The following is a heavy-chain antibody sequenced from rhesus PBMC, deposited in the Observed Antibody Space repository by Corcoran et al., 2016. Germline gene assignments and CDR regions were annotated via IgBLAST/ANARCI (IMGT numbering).Heavy chain of an antibody. CDR2: ISGRSGNT. D-gene: IGHD2-21*01. J-gene: IGHJ4*01. V-gene: IGHV4-173*01. CDR1: GCSIRSHF. CDR3: ARGLEYCTISGCYHFDY. Sequence: QLQLQDSGPGLVKPSETLSLPCAGPGCSIRSHFWSWIRAPTGKGLGGIGHISGRSGNTPYHPSLKSLLTLSTDTSKNQFSVKLTSVTAADTAVYFCARGLEYCTISGCYHFDYWGQGVLVTVSS.